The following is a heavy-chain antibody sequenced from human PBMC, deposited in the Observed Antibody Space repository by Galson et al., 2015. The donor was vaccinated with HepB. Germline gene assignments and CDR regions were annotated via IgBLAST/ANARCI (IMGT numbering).Heavy chain of an antibody. CDR3: ATGMYFDY. CDR1: GFIFSTAW. CDR2: IKSRPDGGTI. V-gene: IGHV3-15*01. J-gene: IGHJ4*02. Sequence: SLRLSCATSGFIFSTAWMSWVRQAPERGLEWVGRIKSRPDGGTIDYATPAKGRFTVSRDDSQNTFYLQMNGLTTDDTAVYYCATGMYFDYWGQGTLVTVSS.